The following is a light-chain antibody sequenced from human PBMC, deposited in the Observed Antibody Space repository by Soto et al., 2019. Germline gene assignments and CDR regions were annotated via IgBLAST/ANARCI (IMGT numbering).Light chain of an antibody. J-gene: IGKJ4*01. CDR3: VQDFNYPLT. CDR1: RCVRSN. CDR2: GEF. V-gene: IGKV1-6*01. Sequence: AIRMTQSPSSLAASVGDTVTSSCRASRCVRSNVAWYQQRPGSVPKFLIYGEFNLYTGVPSRFSGSGYGSDFSLTISSLQPEDSATYYCVQDFNYPLTFGGGTKVDIK.